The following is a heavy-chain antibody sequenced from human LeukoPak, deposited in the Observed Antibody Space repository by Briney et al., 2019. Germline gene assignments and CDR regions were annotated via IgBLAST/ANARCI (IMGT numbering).Heavy chain of an antibody. J-gene: IGHJ4*02. Sequence: GRSLRLSCAASGFTFSSYGMHWVRQAPGKGLEGVAVISYDGSNKYYADSVKGRFTISIDNSKNTLYLQLNSLRAADSAVYYCAKDPYSSSSTYYFDYWGQGTLVTVSS. CDR1: GFTFSSYG. D-gene: IGHD6-6*01. CDR2: ISYDGSNK. V-gene: IGHV3-30*18. CDR3: AKDPYSSSSTYYFDY.